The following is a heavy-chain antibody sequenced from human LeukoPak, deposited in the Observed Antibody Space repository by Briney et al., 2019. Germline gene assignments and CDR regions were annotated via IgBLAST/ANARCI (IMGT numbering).Heavy chain of an antibody. CDR1: GFTFSSYE. CDR2: ISSSDTTI. CDR3: ARSRRDNYYYYYGMDV. J-gene: IGHJ6*02. D-gene: IGHD5-24*01. Sequence: GGSLRLSCAASGFTFSSYEMTWVRQAPGKGLEWVSNISSSDTTIHYADSVKGRFTLSRDNARNSLYLQMNSLRAEDTAVYYCARSRRDNYYYYYGMDVWGQGTTVTVSS. V-gene: IGHV3-48*03.